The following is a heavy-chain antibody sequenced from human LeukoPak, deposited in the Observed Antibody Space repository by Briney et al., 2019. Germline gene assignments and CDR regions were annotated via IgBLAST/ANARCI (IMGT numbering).Heavy chain of an antibody. J-gene: IGHJ5*02. Sequence: SETLSLTCAVSGGSVSSGSYYWSWIRQPPGKGLEWVGYIYYSGSTNYNPSLKSRVTISVDTSKNQFSLKLSSVTAADTAVYYCASLAVAGPDNWFDPWGQGTLVTVSS. CDR1: GGSVSSGSYY. V-gene: IGHV4-61*01. D-gene: IGHD6-19*01. CDR3: ASLAVAGPDNWFDP. CDR2: IYYSGST.